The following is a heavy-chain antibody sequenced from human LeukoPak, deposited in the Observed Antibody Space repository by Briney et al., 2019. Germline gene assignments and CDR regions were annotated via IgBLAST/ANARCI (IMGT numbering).Heavy chain of an antibody. D-gene: IGHD2-21*02. CDR2: IYYSGST. V-gene: IGHV4-59*01. Sequence: SETLSLTCTVSGGSISSYYWSWIRQPPGKGLEWIGYIYYSGSTNYNPSLKSRVTISIDTSKNQFSLKLSSVTAADTAVYYCAREAYCGGDCYSGFDYWGQGTLVTVSS. J-gene: IGHJ4*02. CDR3: AREAYCGGDCYSGFDY. CDR1: GGSISSYY.